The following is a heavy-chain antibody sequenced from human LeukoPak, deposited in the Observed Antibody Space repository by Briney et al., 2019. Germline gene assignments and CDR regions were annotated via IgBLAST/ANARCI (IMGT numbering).Heavy chain of an antibody. Sequence: SETLSLTCTVSGRSMSDYYWSWIRQPPGKGLEWIGYIYYTGTTNYNPSLKSRVTILVDTSKNQFSLKLNSVTAADTGVYYCARDQRRTSCFDYWGQGTLVTVSS. CDR2: IYYTGTT. D-gene: IGHD2-2*01. CDR3: ARDQRRTSCFDY. V-gene: IGHV4-59*01. CDR1: GRSMSDYY. J-gene: IGHJ4*02.